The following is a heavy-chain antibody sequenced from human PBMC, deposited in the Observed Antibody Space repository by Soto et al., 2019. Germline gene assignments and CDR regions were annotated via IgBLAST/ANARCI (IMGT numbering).Heavy chain of an antibody. V-gene: IGHV3-23*01. CDR2: ISGSGAST. CDR1: GFNFISYA. J-gene: IGHJ4*02. CDR3: AHFDWFIDY. Sequence: GGSLILSCGASGFNFISYAMSWVRQAPGKGLEWVSAISGSGASTYYADSVKGRFTISRDNSKNTLYLQMNSLRAEDTAVYYCAHFDWFIDYWGQGTLVTVSS. D-gene: IGHD3-9*01.